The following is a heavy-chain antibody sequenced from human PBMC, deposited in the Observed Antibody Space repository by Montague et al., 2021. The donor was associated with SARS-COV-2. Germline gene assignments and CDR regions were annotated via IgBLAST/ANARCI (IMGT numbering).Heavy chain of an antibody. CDR2: IYYSGST. CDR3: ARHGSSGYFDWLGD. Sequence: SETLSLTCTVSGGSISSSSYYWGWIRQPPGKGLEWIGSIYYSGSTYYNPSLKSRVTISVDTSKNQFSLKLSSVTAADTAVYYCARHGSSGYFDWLGDWGQGTLVTVSP. CDR1: GGSISSSSYY. V-gene: IGHV4-39*01. D-gene: IGHD3-9*01. J-gene: IGHJ4*02.